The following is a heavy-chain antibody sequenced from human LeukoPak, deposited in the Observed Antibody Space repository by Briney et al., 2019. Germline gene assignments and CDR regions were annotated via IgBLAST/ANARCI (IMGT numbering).Heavy chain of an antibody. J-gene: IGHJ6*03. V-gene: IGHV3-7*01. CDR2: IKQDGSEK. Sequence: PGGSLRLSCAASGFTFSSYWMSWVRQAPGKGLEWVANIKQDGSEKYYVDSVKGRFTISRDNAKNSLYLQMNSLRAEDTAVYYCAREETYYDFWSGYYNSYYYMDVWGKGTTVTVSS. D-gene: IGHD3-3*01. CDR3: AREETYYDFWSGYYNSYYYMDV. CDR1: GFTFSSYW.